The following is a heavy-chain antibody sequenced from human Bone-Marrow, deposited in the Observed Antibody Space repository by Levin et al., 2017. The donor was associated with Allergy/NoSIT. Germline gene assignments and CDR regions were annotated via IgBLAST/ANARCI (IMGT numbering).Heavy chain of an antibody. CDR1: GFTFRTYS. V-gene: IGHV3-33*01. D-gene: IGHD3-10*01. Sequence: PGGSLRLSCAASGFTFRTYSMHWVRQAPGKGLEWVAVIWYDGSNEYYADFVKGRFTISRDNSKNTLYLQMKSLRAEDTAVYYCAREMWFRELDYYYYYMDVWGKGTTVTVSS. CDR2: IWYDGSNE. CDR3: AREMWFRELDYYYYYMDV. J-gene: IGHJ6*03.